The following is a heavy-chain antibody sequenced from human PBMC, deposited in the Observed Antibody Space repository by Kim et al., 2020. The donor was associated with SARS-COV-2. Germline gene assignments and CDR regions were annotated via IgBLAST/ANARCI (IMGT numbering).Heavy chain of an antibody. V-gene: IGHV3-74*01. CDR3: ARDNGSIGGAFDY. CDR2: INKDVSTT. J-gene: IGHJ4*02. D-gene: IGHD1-26*01. Sequence: GGSLRLSCAASGFTLSNYWMHWVRQAPGKGLVWVSLINKDVSTTIYADSVKGRFTVSRDNAKNTLYLQMNSLRAEDTAVYYCARDNGSIGGAFDYWGQGTLVTVSS. CDR1: GFTLSNYW.